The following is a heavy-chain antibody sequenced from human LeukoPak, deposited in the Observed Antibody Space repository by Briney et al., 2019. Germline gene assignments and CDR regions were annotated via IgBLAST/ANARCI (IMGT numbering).Heavy chain of an antibody. CDR1: GGSFSGYY. Sequence: SGTLSVTCAVHGGSFSGYYWSRIRQPPGKGLEWIGYIYYSGSTNYNPSLKSRVTISVDTSKNQFSLKLSSVTAADTAVYYCARLGRWLQFWGQGTLVTVSS. J-gene: IGHJ4*02. CDR2: IYYSGST. D-gene: IGHD5-24*01. V-gene: IGHV4-59*08. CDR3: ARLGRWLQF.